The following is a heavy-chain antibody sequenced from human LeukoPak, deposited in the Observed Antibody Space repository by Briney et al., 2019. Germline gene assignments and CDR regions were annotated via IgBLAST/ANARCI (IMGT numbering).Heavy chain of an antibody. Sequence: PGGSLRLSCAASGFTFSDYYMSWIRQAPGTGLEWVSYISSSGSTIYYADSVKGRFTISRDNAKNSMYMQMNSLRAEDTAVYYCARVYGSGSYYTDWGQGTLVTVSS. D-gene: IGHD3-10*01. CDR3: ARVYGSGSYYTD. V-gene: IGHV3-11*01. CDR2: ISSSGSTI. CDR1: GFTFSDYY. J-gene: IGHJ4*02.